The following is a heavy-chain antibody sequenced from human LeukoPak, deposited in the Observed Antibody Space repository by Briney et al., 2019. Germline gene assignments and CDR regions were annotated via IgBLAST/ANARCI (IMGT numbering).Heavy chain of an antibody. CDR1: GGSISSSSYY. V-gene: IGHV4-39*01. J-gene: IGHJ4*02. D-gene: IGHD5-24*01. Sequence: PSETLSLTCTVPGGSISSSSYYWSWIRQPPGKGLAWIGSIYYSGSTYYNPSLKSRVTISVDTSKNQFSLKLSSVTAADTAVYYCARHGENDVEMATIDYWGQGTLVTVSS. CDR3: ARHGENDVEMATIDY. CDR2: IYYSGST.